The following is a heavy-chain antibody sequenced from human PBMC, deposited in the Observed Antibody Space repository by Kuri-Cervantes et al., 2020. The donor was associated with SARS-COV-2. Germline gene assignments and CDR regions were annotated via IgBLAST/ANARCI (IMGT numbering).Heavy chain of an antibody. CDR3: ARDGQYYYDSSGYYSDWYFDL. V-gene: IGHV3-21*01. D-gene: IGHD3-22*01. J-gene: IGHJ2*01. Sequence: GGSLRLSCAASGFTFSSYSMNWVRQAPGKGLEWVSSISSSSSYIYYADSVKGRFTISRDNAKNSLYLQMNSLRAGDTAVYYCARDGQYYYDSSGYYSDWYFDLWGRGTLVTVSS. CDR1: GFTFSSYS. CDR2: ISSSSSYI.